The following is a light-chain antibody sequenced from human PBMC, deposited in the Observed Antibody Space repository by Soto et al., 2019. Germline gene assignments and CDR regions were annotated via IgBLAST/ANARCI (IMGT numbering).Light chain of an antibody. CDR3: QQYGSSPGT. V-gene: IGKV3-20*01. CDR1: QSVSSSY. Sequence: EIVLTQSPGTLSLSPGERATLSCRASQSVSSSYLAWYQQKPGQAPRLRIYGASSRATGIPDRFSGSGSGTDFTLTISRLEPEDFAVYYCQQYGSSPGTFGQGTKV. CDR2: GAS. J-gene: IGKJ1*01.